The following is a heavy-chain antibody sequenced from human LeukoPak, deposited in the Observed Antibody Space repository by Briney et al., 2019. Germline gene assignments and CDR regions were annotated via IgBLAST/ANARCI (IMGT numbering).Heavy chain of an antibody. CDR2: VYNRGST. D-gene: IGHD5-24*01. J-gene: IGHJ4*02. CDR1: GGSISGYY. V-gene: IGHV4-59*01. Sequence: SETLSLTCSVSGGSISGYYWSWIRQPPGKGLEWIGCVYNRGSTYYNSSLESRLTISLDTSRNQFSLKLSSVTAADTAVYYCTRSRTNNHGYNELDYWGRGTLVTVSS. CDR3: TRSRTNNHGYNELDY.